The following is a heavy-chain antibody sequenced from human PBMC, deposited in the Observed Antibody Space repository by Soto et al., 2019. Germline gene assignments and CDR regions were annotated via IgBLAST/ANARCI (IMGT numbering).Heavy chain of an antibody. CDR3: AREAGTIKFFDY. CDR2: ISYDGSNK. CDR1: GFTFSSYA. Sequence: GGSLRLSCAASGFTFSSYAMHWVRQAPGKGLEWVAVISYDGSNKYYADSVKGRFTISRDNSKNTLYLQMNSLRAEDTAVYYCAREAGTIKFFDYWGQGTLVTVSS. D-gene: IGHD1-1*01. V-gene: IGHV3-30-3*01. J-gene: IGHJ4*02.